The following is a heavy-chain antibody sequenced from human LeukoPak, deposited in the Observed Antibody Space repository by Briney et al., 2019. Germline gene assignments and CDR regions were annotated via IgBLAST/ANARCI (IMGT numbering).Heavy chain of an antibody. Sequence: SETLSLTCAVYGGSSSGYYWSWIRQPPGKGLEWIGEINHSGSTNYNPSLKSRVTISVDTSKNQFSLKLSSVTAADTAVYYCARGHGGWYLARSFDYWGQGTLVTVSS. CDR2: INHSGST. V-gene: IGHV4-34*01. CDR3: ARGHGGWYLARSFDY. CDR1: GGSSSGYY. J-gene: IGHJ4*02. D-gene: IGHD6-19*01.